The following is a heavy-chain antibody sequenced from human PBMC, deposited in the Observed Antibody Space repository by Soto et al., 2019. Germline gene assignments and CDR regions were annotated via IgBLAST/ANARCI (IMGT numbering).Heavy chain of an antibody. CDR2: IIPIFGTA. J-gene: IGHJ6*02. Sequence: QVQLVQSGAEVKKPGSSVKVSCKASGGTFSSYAISWVRQAPGQGLEWMGGIIPIFGTANYAQKFQGRVTITADEPTSTAYMELSSLRSEDTXVYYCASAVYGSGSYYSSPYYGMDVWGQGTTVTVSS. D-gene: IGHD3-10*01. V-gene: IGHV1-69*12. CDR3: ASAVYGSGSYYSSPYYGMDV. CDR1: GGTFSSYA.